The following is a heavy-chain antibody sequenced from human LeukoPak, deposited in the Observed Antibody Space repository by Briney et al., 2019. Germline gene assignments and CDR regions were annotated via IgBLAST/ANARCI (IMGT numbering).Heavy chain of an antibody. D-gene: IGHD1-26*01. CDR3: TIAQYSGSYFFDY. CDR1: GFIFSSYA. J-gene: IGHJ4*02. V-gene: IGHV3-23*01. CDR2: ISGSGDST. Sequence: GGSLRLSCAASGFIFSSYAMSWVRQAPGKGLEWVSAISGSGDSTFYADSVKGRFTISRDNSKNTLYLQMNSLRAEDTAVYYCTIAQYSGSYFFDYWGQGTLVTVSS.